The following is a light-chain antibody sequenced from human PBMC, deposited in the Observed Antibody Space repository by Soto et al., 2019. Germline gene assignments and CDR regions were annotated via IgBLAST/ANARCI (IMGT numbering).Light chain of an antibody. CDR1: SSDVGGYNY. J-gene: IGLJ2*01. CDR3: SSYTSSSPLVV. Sequence: QSALTQPASVSGSPGQSITISCTGTSSDVGGYNYVSWYQQHPGKAPKLMIYDVSNRPSGVSNRFSGSKSGNTASLTISGLPAEDEADYYCSSYTSSSPLVVFGGGTQLTVL. CDR2: DVS. V-gene: IGLV2-14*01.